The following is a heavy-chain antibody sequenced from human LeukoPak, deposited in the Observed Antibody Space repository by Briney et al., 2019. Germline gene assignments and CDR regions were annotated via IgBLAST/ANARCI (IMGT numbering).Heavy chain of an antibody. CDR1: GFTLSSFK. J-gene: IGHJ4*02. V-gene: IGHV3-21*01. CDR3: ARDLTGGEYFDS. D-gene: IGHD3-16*01. Sequence: GGSPRLSCATSGFTLSSFKMTWVRQAPGKGLEWVASISPSSSYISYADSLKGRVTVSRDNAKHSVFLQMSSLRAEDTAVYYCARDLTGGEYFDSWGQETLVSVSS. CDR2: ISPSSSYI.